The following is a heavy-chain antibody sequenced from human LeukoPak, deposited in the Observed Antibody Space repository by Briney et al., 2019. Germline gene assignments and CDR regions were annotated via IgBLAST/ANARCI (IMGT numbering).Heavy chain of an antibody. Sequence: GGSLRLSCAASGFTFSDYYMSWIRQAPGKGLEWVSYVSSSGSTIYYADSVKGRFTISRDNAKNSLYLQMNSLRAEDTAVYYCAREIYYYGSGGRDYYMDVWGKGTTVTVSS. CDR3: AREIYYYGSGGRDYYMDV. D-gene: IGHD3-10*01. CDR1: GFTFSDYY. J-gene: IGHJ6*03. V-gene: IGHV3-11*01. CDR2: VSSSGSTI.